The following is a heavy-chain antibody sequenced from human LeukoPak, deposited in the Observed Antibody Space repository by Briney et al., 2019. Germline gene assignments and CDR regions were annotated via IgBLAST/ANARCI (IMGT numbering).Heavy chain of an antibody. D-gene: IGHD3-22*01. V-gene: IGHV3-21*01. CDR2: ITSSSSYI. J-gene: IGHJ3*02. CDR3: ARGLKRDSIPQSPTDAFDI. Sequence: GGSLRLSCVGSGFSLFSYSINWVRQAQGKGLEWVSSITSSSSYIYSADSVKGRFTISRGNAKGSLYLKMTSPSAEDTAVYYCARGLKRDSIPQSPTDAFDIWGQGTMVTVSS. CDR1: GFSLFSYS.